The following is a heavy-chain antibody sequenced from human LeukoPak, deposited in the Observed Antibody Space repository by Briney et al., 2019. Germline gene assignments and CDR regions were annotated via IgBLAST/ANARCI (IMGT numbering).Heavy chain of an antibody. J-gene: IGHJ4*02. V-gene: IGHV4-59*01. CDR3: AREWSSGWAEFDY. CDR1: GDSISSYY. Sequence: SETLSLTCTVSGDSISSYYWNWIRQPPGQGLEWIGYIYYSGNTNYSPSLKRRVTISVDTSKNQFSLDLTSVTAADTAVYYCAREWSSGWAEFDYWGQGALVTVSS. D-gene: IGHD6-25*01. CDR2: IYYSGNT.